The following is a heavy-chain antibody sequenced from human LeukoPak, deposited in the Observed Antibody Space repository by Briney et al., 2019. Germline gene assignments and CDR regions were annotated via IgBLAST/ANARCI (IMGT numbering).Heavy chain of an antibody. J-gene: IGHJ4*02. CDR2: IKPNSGGT. V-gene: IGHV1-2*02. D-gene: IGHD3-22*01. Sequence: ASVKVSCQASGYMFTGYYMHWVRQAPGEGRQWMGWIKPNSGGTNYAQKFQGRVTMTRDTSISTAYMELSRLRSDDTAVYYCARTNYYDSSGYYLGYWGQGTLVTVSS. CDR3: ARTNYYDSSGYYLGY. CDR1: GYMFTGYY.